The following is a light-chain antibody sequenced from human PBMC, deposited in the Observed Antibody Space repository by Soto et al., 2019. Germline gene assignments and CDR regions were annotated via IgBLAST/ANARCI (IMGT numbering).Light chain of an antibody. CDR3: QQYYSYPL. V-gene: IGKV1-9*01. J-gene: IGKJ5*01. Sequence: DIQMTQSPASQSAPVGDRVTITCRASQGISSYLAWYQQKPGKAPKLLIYAASTLQSGVPSRFSGSGSGTDFTLTISCLQSEDFATYYCQQYYSYPLFGQGTRLEI. CDR1: QGISSY. CDR2: AAS.